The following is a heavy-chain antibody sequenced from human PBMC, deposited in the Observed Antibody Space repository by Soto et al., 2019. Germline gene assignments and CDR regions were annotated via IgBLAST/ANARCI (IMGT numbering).Heavy chain of an antibody. CDR2: ISAYNGNT. D-gene: IGHD3-10*01. J-gene: IGHJ6*02. CDR3: ARDTVYYGSGSYFSPGYYYGMDV. V-gene: IGHV1-18*01. Sequence: QVQLVQSGAEVKKPGASVKVSCKASGYTFTSYGISWVRQAPGQGLEWMGWISAYNGNTNYAQKLQGRVTMTTDTSTSTAYMELRSLRSDDTAVYYCARDTVYYGSGSYFSPGYYYGMDVWGQGTTVTVSS. CDR1: GYTFTSYG.